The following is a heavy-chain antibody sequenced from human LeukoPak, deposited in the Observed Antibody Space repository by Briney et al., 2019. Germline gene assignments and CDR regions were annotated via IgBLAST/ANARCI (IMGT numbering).Heavy chain of an antibody. CDR1: GYTFTGYY. V-gene: IGHV1-8*02. D-gene: IGHD1-14*01. J-gene: IGHJ5*02. Sequence: ASVKVSCKASGYTFTGYYMHWVRQAPGQGLEWMGWINPNSGNTGYAQKFQGRVTMTRNTSISTAYMELSSLRSEDTAVYYCARGRPGDNWFDPWGQGTLVTVSS. CDR3: ARGRPGDNWFDP. CDR2: INPNSGNT.